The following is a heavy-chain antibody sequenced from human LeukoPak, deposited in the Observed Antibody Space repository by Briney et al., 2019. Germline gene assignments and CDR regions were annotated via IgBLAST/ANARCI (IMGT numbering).Heavy chain of an antibody. D-gene: IGHD5-24*01. Sequence: SQTLSLTGAISGDSVSSNRVGWHWIRQSPSRGLEWLGRTYYMSQCSNGYSLSVKSRLTFNPDPYKSQFSLQLSSVPPDDTAVYYCARSYKYGYDFWGQGTLVTASS. J-gene: IGHJ4*02. CDR3: ARSYKYGYDF. V-gene: IGHV6-1*01. CDR1: GDSVSSNRVG. CDR2: TYYMSQCSN.